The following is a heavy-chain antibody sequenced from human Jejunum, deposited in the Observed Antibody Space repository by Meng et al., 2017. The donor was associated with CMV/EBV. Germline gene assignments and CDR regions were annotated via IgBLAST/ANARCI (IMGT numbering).Heavy chain of an antibody. CDR3: GREMGFSKGLTPDRYFHF. J-gene: IGHJ4*02. Sequence: SLSFWGSLRQPPGKGLGWIGSIYYSVSTFYNPSLQRRVTISLDTSKNQFSLKLSSVTAADTAVYYCGREMGFSKGLTPDRYFHFWGQGTLVTVSS. D-gene: IGHD6-13*01. CDR1: SLSF. CDR2: IYYSVST. V-gene: IGHV4-39*07.